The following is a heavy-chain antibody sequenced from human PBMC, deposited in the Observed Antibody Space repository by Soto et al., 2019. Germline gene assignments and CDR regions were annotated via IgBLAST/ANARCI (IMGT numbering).Heavy chain of an antibody. CDR1: GYTFTGYY. CDR2: INPNSGGT. J-gene: IGHJ6*02. D-gene: IGHD2-2*01. Sequence: AASVKVSCKASGYTFTGYYMHWVRQAPGQGLEWMGWINPNSGGTNYAQKFQGWVTMTRDTSISTAYMELSRLRSDDTAVYYCARDIRYCSSTSCPYGMDVWGQGSTVTVSS. CDR3: ARDIRYCSSTSCPYGMDV. V-gene: IGHV1-2*04.